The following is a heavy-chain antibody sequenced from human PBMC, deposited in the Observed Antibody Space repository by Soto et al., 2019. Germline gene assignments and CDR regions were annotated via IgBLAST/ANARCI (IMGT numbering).Heavy chain of an antibody. CDR2: ISSNGGST. CDR1: GFTFSSYA. CDR3: ARGGGYYFDY. Sequence: EVQLVESGGGLVQPGGSLRLSCAASGFTFSSYAMHWVRQAPGKGLEYVSAISSNGGSTYYANSVKGRFTISRDNSTITLYLQMGRLRAEVMAVYYCARGGGYYFDYWGQGTLVTVSS. V-gene: IGHV3-64*01. J-gene: IGHJ4*02.